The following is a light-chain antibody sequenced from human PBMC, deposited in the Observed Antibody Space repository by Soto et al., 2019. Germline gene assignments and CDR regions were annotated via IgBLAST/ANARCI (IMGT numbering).Light chain of an antibody. CDR1: QSVSSY. CDR2: DAS. V-gene: IGKV3-11*01. Sequence: ENVLTLSPSTLSLPTGERATLSCRASQSVSSYLAWYQQRPGQAPRLLIYDASNRATGIPARFSGSGSGTDFTLTISSLEPEDFAVYYCQQRSNWPITFGQGTRLEIK. J-gene: IGKJ5*01. CDR3: QQRSNWPIT.